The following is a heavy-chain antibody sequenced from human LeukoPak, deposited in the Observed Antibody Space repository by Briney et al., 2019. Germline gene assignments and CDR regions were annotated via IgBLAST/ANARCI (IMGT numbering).Heavy chain of an antibody. V-gene: IGHV3-30*02. J-gene: IGHJ3*02. Sequence: PGGSLRLSCAASGFTFKKYWMNWVRQAPGKGLEWVAFIRYDGSNKYYADSVKGRFTISRDNSKNTLYLQMNSLRAEDTAVYYCAKDHRYCSSTSCYFDAFDIWGQGTMVTVSS. CDR2: IRYDGSNK. CDR1: GFTFKKYW. D-gene: IGHD2-2*01. CDR3: AKDHRYCSSTSCYFDAFDI.